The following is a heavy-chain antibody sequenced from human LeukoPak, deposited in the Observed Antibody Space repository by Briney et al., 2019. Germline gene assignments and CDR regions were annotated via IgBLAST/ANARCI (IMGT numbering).Heavy chain of an antibody. D-gene: IGHD3-16*01. CDR3: ARDLGARGH. Sequence: PGGSLRLSCAASGFTFSDYTMNWVRQAPGRGLEWLASISISSSVIYYADSVKGRFTISRDNAKNTLFLQMDSLRVGDTGHYYCARDLGARGHWGQGTLVIVSS. V-gene: IGHV3-21*01. J-gene: IGHJ4*02. CDR1: GFTFSDYT. CDR2: ISISSSVI.